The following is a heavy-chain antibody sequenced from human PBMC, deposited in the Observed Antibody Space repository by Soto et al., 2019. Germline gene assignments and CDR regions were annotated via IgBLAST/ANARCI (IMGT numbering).Heavy chain of an antibody. CDR2: INHSGST. V-gene: IGHV4-34*01. CDR3: GRGGILGVPARGWFAP. J-gene: IGHJ5*02. CDR1: GGSFSGYY. Sequence: ASETLSLTCAVYGGSFSGYYWSWIRQPPGKGLEWIGEINHSGSTNYNPSLKSRVTISVDTSKNQFSLKLSSVTAVDTAVYYCGRGGILGVPARGWFAPGGKGTLAPVPS. D-gene: IGHD2-2*01.